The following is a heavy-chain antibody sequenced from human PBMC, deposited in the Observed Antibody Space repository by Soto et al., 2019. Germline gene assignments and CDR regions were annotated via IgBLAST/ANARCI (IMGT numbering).Heavy chain of an antibody. Sequence: PGGSLRLSCAASGFTFSSYAMSWVRQAPGKGLEWVTLISYDGGNKYYADSVKGRFSISRDNSRNTLYLQMNSLRPEDAAVYYCVKSLGFCSSSSCSRDYYYYYGMDVWGQGTTVTVSS. CDR2: ISYDGGNK. D-gene: IGHD2-2*01. V-gene: IGHV3-30*18. CDR3: VKSLGFCSSSSCSRDYYYYYGMDV. J-gene: IGHJ6*02. CDR1: GFTFSSYA.